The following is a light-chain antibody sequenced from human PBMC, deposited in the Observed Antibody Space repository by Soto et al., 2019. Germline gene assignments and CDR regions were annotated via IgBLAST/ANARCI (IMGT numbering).Light chain of an antibody. CDR1: QSVSSNY. V-gene: IGKV3-20*01. CDR3: QTYSSSPWT. J-gene: IGKJ1*01. CDR2: GAS. Sequence: EIVLTQSPGTLSLSPGERATLSCRAGQSVSSNYLAWFQQKPGQAPRLLIYGASRRASGIPDKFSGSGSGTAXXLTIXRLQPEDFAVYSCQTYSSSPWTFGQETPVEIK.